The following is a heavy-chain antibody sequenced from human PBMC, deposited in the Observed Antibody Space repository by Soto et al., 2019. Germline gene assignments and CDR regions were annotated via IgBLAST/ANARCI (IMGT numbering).Heavy chain of an antibody. J-gene: IGHJ5*02. Sequence: PSETLSLTCTVSGGSISSSSYYWGWIRQPPGKGLEWIGSIYYSGSTYYNPSLKSRVTISVDTSKNQFSLKLSSVTAADTAVYYCARALPPITMIVVVPWFDPWGQGTLVTAPQ. D-gene: IGHD3-22*01. V-gene: IGHV4-39*01. CDR3: ARALPPITMIVVVPWFDP. CDR1: GGSISSSSYY. CDR2: IYYSGST.